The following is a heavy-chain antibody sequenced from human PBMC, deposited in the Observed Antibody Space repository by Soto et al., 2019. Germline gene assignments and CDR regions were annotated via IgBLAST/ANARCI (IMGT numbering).Heavy chain of an antibody. CDR3: ARKGYIVVVPAASPFDY. D-gene: IGHD2-2*01. J-gene: IGHJ4*02. CDR2: INHSGST. Sequence: SETLSLTCAVYGGSFSGYYRSWIRQPPGKGLEWIGEINHSGSTNYNPSLKSRVTISVDTSKNQFSLKLSSVTAADTAVYYCARKGYIVVVPAASPFDYWGQGTLVTVSS. V-gene: IGHV4-34*01. CDR1: GGSFSGYY.